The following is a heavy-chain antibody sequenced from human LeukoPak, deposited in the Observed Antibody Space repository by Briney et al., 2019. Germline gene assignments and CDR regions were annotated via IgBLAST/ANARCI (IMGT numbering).Heavy chain of an antibody. CDR1: GFTFGPYT. CDR2: ISSSSDTI. D-gene: IGHD3-9*01. V-gene: IGHV3-48*01. J-gene: IGHJ5*02. Sequence: GGSLRLSCAASGFTFGPYTMNWVRQAPGKGLEWVSYISSSSDTIYYADSVKGRFTISRDNSKNTLYLQMNSLRAEDTAVYYCARDATVKLRYFDWLLTNWFDPWGQGTLVTVSS. CDR3: ARDATVKLRYFDWLLTNWFDP.